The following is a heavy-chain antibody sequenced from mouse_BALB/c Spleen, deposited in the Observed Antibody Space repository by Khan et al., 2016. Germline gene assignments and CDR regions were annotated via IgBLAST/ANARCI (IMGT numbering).Heavy chain of an antibody. V-gene: IGHV3-2*02. CDR3: ARSRMAN. Sequence: EVQLQESGPGLVKPSQSLSLTCTVTGYSITSDYAWNWIRQFPGNKLEWMGYISYSGSTSYNPSLKSRISITRDTSKNQFFLQLNSVTTEDTATXYCARSRMANWGQGTTLTVSS. J-gene: IGHJ2*01. CDR2: ISYSGST. CDR1: GYSITSDYA.